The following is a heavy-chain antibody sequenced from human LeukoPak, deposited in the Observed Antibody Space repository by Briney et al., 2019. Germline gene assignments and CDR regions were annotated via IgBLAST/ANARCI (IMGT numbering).Heavy chain of an antibody. CDR2: ISAYNGNT. CDR3: ARSRIPNWFDP. V-gene: IGHV1-18*01. Sequence: ASVRVSCKASGYTFTNYAISRVRQAPGQGLEWLGWISAYNGNTNYAQKLQGRVTMTTDTSTSTAYMELRSLRSDDTAVYYCARSRIPNWFDPWGQGTLVTVSS. J-gene: IGHJ5*02. D-gene: IGHD5/OR15-5a*01. CDR1: GYTFTNYA.